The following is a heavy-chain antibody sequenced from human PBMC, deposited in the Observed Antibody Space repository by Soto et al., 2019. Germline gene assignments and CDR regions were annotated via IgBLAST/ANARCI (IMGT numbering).Heavy chain of an antibody. Sequence: PSETLSPTGAVYGASFSGYYWSWIRQPPGKGLEWIGEITHSGSTNYNPSLKSRVTISVDTSKNPFSLKLSSVTAADTAVYYCARVDYGGPDAFDIWGQGTLVTVSS. J-gene: IGHJ3*02. V-gene: IGHV4-34*01. CDR1: GASFSGYY. D-gene: IGHD4-17*01. CDR2: ITHSGST. CDR3: ARVDYGGPDAFDI.